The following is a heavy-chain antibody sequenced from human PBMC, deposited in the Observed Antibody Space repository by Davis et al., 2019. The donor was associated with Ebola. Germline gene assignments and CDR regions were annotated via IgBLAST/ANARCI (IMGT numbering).Heavy chain of an antibody. CDR2: ISGRSDTI. CDR3: TRETTVAGTGFEY. CDR1: GFMFNTYS. Sequence: PGGSLRLSCAASGFMFNTYSMGWVRQAPGKGLEWIAYISGRSDTIFYADSVKGRFTISRDNAKNSLYLQMNSLRDEDSALYFCTRETTVAGTGFEYWGQGTLVTVSS. D-gene: IGHD6-19*01. J-gene: IGHJ4*02. V-gene: IGHV3-48*02.